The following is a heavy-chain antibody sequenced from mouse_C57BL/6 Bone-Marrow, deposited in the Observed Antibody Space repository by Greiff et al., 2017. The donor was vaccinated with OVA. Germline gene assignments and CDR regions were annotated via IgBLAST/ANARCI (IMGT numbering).Heavy chain of an antibody. D-gene: IGHD2-2*01. V-gene: IGHV1-55*01. CDR3: ARMVTTRDWYFDV. J-gene: IGHJ1*03. Sequence: VQGVESGAELVKPGASVKMSCKASGYTFTSYWITWVKQRPGQGLEWIGDIYPGSGSTNYNEKFKSKATLTVDTSSSTAYMQLSSLTSEDSAVYYCARMVTTRDWYFDVWGTGTTVTVSS. CDR1: GYTFTSYW. CDR2: IYPGSGST.